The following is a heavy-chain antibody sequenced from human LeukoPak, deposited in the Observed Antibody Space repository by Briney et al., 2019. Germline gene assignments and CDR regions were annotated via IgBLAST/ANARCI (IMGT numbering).Heavy chain of an antibody. CDR2: INWNGGST. V-gene: IGHV3-20*04. CDR3: ARDPLLYYYDSSGYYYFDY. CDR1: GFTFDDYG. J-gene: IGHJ4*02. Sequence: PGGSLRLSCAASGFTFDDYGMSWVRQAPGKGLEWVSGINWNGGSTGYADSVKGRFTISRDNAKNSLYLQMDSLRAEDTAVYYCARDPLLYYYDSSGYYYFDYWGQGTLVTVSS. D-gene: IGHD3-22*01.